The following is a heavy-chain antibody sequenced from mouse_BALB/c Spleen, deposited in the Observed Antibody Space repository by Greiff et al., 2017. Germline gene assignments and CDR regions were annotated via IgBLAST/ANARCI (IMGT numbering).Heavy chain of an antibody. CDR2: ISSGGGST. J-gene: IGHJ3*01. Sequence: EVKLVESGGGLVKPGGSLKLSCAASGFAFSSYDMSWVRQTPEKRLEWVAYISSGGGSTYYPDTVKGRFTISRDNAKNTLYLQMSSLKSEDTAMYYCARQDDYDGAWFAYWGQGTLVTVSA. CDR3: ARQDDYDGAWFAY. V-gene: IGHV5-12-1*01. D-gene: IGHD2-4*01. CDR1: GFAFSSYD.